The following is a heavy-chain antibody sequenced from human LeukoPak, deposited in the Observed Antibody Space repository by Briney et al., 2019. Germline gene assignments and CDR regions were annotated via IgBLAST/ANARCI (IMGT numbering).Heavy chain of an antibody. CDR1: GYTFNRND. D-gene: IGHD6-13*01. Sequence: GASVKVSCKASGYTFNRNDISWVRQANGQGLEWIGWISAYNGNTKYAQKFQGRVTMTTDTSTSTAYMELRSLRSDDTAVYYCARGDRASSSWYGDYWGQGTLVTVSS. V-gene: IGHV1-18*01. CDR3: ARGDRASSSWYGDY. CDR2: ISAYNGNT. J-gene: IGHJ4*02.